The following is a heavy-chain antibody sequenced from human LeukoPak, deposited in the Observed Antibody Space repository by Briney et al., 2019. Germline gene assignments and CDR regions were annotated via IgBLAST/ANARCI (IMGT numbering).Heavy chain of an antibody. CDR2: ISGSGVST. CDR1: GFTFSNYA. V-gene: IGHV3-23*01. D-gene: IGHD6-19*01. Sequence: GGSLRLSCAASGFTFSNYAMSWVRQAPGKGLEWVSTISGSGVSTYYADSVKGRFTISRDNSKNTPYLQMNSLRAEDTAVYYCVPKQQWLAGIDYWGQGTLVTVSS. J-gene: IGHJ4*02. CDR3: VPKQQWLAGIDY.